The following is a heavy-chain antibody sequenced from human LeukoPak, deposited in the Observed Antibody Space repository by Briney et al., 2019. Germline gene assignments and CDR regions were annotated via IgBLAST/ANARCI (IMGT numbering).Heavy chain of an antibody. CDR2: ISSSSSYI. J-gene: IGHJ5*02. CDR1: GFTFSSYS. CDR3: AKSVAAVNWFDP. Sequence: PGGSLRLSCAASGFTFSSYSMNWVRQAPGKGLEWVSSISSSSSYIYYADSVKGRFTISRDNAKNSLYLQMNSLRAEDTAVYYCAKSVAAVNWFDPWGQGTLVTVSS. V-gene: IGHV3-21*01. D-gene: IGHD6-19*01.